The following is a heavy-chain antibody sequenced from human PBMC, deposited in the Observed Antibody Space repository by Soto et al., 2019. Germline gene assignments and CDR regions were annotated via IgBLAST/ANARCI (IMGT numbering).Heavy chain of an antibody. CDR1: GFTFSTYG. D-gene: IGHD3-16*01. CDR3: ERRAERFMLAQCFAP. J-gene: IGHJ5*02. Sequence: QVQLVESGGGVVQPGRSLRLSCAASGFTFSTYGMQWVRQAPGKGLEWVAVTSRDGGLQYYADSVKGRFTISRDNSKNSMFLQMDDVRGEDPGMYFCERRAERFMLAQCFAPWGQGILVTVSS. CDR2: TSRDGGLQ. V-gene: IGHV3-30*03.